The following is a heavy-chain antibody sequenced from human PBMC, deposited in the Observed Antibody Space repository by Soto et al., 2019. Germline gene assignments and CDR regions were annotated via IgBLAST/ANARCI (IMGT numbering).Heavy chain of an antibody. CDR2: INPSGGST. V-gene: IGHV1-46*01. Sequence: QVQLVQSGAEVKKPGASVKVSCKASGYTFTSYYMHWVRQAPGQGLEWMGIINPSGGSTSYAQKFQCRVTMTRDTSTSTVYMELSSLRSEDTAVYYCAAVVGYSYDTYYYYGMDVWGQGTTVTVSS. D-gene: IGHD5-18*01. J-gene: IGHJ6*02. CDR1: GYTFTSYY. CDR3: AAVVGYSYDTYYYYGMDV.